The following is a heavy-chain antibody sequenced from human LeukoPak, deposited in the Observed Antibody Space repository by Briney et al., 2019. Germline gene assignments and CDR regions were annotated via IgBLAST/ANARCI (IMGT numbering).Heavy chain of an antibody. J-gene: IGHJ3*02. CDR1: GFTFSGSA. CDR2: IRSKANSFAT. Sequence: QPGGSLRLSCAASGFTFSGSAMHWVRQASGKGLEWVSHIRSKANSFATAYGVSVKGRFAISRDDSKNTAYLQMSSLKTEDTAVYYCTIYSGSFPDAFDIWGQGTMVTVSS. V-gene: IGHV3-73*01. CDR3: TIYSGSFPDAFDI. D-gene: IGHD1-26*01.